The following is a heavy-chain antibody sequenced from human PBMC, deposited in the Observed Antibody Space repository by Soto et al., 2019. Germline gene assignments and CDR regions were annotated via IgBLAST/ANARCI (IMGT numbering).Heavy chain of an antibody. J-gene: IGHJ6*02. V-gene: IGHV5-51*01. CDR1: GYSFTRYW. CDR3: ARSVVVVPAADPLASFYYYYGMDV. D-gene: IGHD2-2*01. Sequence: ESLKISCKGSGYSFTRYWIGWVRQMPGKGLEWIGIIYPGDSDTRYSPSFQDQVTISADKSISTAYLQWSSLKASDTAMYYCARSVVVVPAADPLASFYYYYGMDVWGQGTTVTVSS. CDR2: IYPGDSDT.